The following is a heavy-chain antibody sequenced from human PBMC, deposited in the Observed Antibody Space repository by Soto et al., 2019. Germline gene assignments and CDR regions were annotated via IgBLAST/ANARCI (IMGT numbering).Heavy chain of an antibody. CDR2: ISGSGGST. D-gene: IGHD3-9*01. CDR3: ASNDILTGFVASGFDY. Sequence: AGGSLRLSCAASGFTFSSYAMSWVRQAPGKGLEWVSAISGSGGSTYYADSVKGRFTISRDNSKNTLYLQMNSLRAEDTAVYYCASNDILTGFVASGFDYWGQGTLVTVSS. V-gene: IGHV3-23*01. J-gene: IGHJ4*02. CDR1: GFTFSSYA.